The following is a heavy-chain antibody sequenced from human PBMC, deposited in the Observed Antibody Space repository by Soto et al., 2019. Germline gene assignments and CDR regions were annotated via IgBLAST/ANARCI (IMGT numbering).Heavy chain of an antibody. CDR3: TRVGGYYGDYPNFDY. D-gene: IGHD4-17*01. J-gene: IGHJ4*02. CDR2: IYYTGST. Sequence: PSETLSLTCTVSGGSISSGSYHWSWIRQHPGKGLEWIGYIYYTGSTKYNPSLKSRVTISLGTSRNQVSLKLSSVTAADTAVYYCTRVGGYYGDYPNFDYWGPGTLVTVSS. V-gene: IGHV4-61*01. CDR1: GGSISSGSYH.